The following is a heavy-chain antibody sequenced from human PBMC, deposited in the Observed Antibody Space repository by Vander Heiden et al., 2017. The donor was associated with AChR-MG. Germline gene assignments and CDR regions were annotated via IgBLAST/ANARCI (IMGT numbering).Heavy chain of an antibody. CDR1: GGSISRGGSY. D-gene: IGHD2-21*01. Sequence: QVQLQESGPGLVKPSQTLSLTCTFSGGSISRGGSYWSWIRQHPGKGLEWIGYIYYSGSTYYNPSLKSRVTISVDTSKNQFSLKLSSVTAADTAVYYCARVLIGLGWFDPWGQGTLVTVSS. J-gene: IGHJ5*02. CDR3: ARVLIGLGWFDP. V-gene: IGHV4-31*03. CDR2: IYYSGST.